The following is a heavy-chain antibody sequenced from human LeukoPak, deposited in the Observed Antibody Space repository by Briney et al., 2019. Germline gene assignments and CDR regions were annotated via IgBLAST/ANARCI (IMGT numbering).Heavy chain of an antibody. D-gene: IGHD3-9*01. CDR1: AGSISSYY. CDR3: ARHADILTGYPFDY. V-gene: IGHV4-59*08. CDR2: IYYSGST. J-gene: IGHJ4*02. Sequence: SETLSLTCTVSAGSISSYYWSWIRQPPGKRLEWLGYIYYSGSTKYNPSLKSRVTISVDTSKNQFSLKLSSVTAADTAVYYCARHADILTGYPFDYWGQGILVTVSS.